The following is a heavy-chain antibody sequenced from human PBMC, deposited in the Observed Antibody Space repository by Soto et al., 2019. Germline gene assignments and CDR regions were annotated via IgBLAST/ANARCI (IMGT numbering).Heavy chain of an antibody. CDR2: ISYDGSNK. Sequence: GESLKISCAASGFTFSSYGMHWVRQAPGKGLEWVAVISYDGSNKYYADSVKGRFTISRDNSKNTLYLQMNSLRAEDTAVYYCATTGEWELPRCDYWGQGTLVTVSS. CDR1: GFTFSSYG. D-gene: IGHD1-26*01. V-gene: IGHV3-30*03. J-gene: IGHJ4*02. CDR3: ATTGEWELPRCDY.